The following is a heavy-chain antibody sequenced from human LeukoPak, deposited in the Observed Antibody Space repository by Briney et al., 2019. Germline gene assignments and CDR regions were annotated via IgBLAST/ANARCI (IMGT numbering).Heavy chain of an antibody. V-gene: IGHV3-48*03. CDR1: GFTLSSYE. CDR2: ISSSGGRI. CDR3: ASPAGVNPILGYTNGWYFRP. J-gene: IGHJ5*02. D-gene: IGHD6-19*01. Sequence: GGSLSPPCAASGFTLSSYEMNWVRQAPGEGLEWVSYISSSGGRITFADSVKGRFTISRDNAKNSLYLQMNRLRAEDTAVYYCASPAGVNPILGYTNGWYFRPWGQGTLVTVSS.